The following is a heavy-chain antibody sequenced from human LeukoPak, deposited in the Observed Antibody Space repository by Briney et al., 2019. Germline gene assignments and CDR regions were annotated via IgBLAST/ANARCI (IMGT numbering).Heavy chain of an antibody. J-gene: IGHJ4*02. CDR3: ARTYYDILTGYNPYFDY. V-gene: IGHV3-21*01. Sequence: GGSLRLSCAASGFTFSSYSMNWVRQAPGKGLEWVSSISSGNSYIYYAESVKGRFTISRDNAKNFLYLQMNSLRAEDTAVYYCARTYYDILTGYNPYFDYWGQGILVTVSS. D-gene: IGHD3-9*01. CDR1: GFTFSSYS. CDR2: ISSGNSYI.